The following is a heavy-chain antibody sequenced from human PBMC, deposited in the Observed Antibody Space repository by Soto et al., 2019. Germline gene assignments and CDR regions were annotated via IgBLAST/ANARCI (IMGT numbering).Heavy chain of an antibody. CDR1: GGTFGTYA. D-gene: IGHD2-15*01. CDR3: ARILGYCSGGSCDY. Sequence: SVKVSCKAPGGTFGTYALSWVRQAPGQGLEWMGRIIPILGTANYPQKFQGRVTITRDTSASTAYMELSSLRSEDTAVYYCARILGYCSGGSCDYWGQGTLVTVSS. V-gene: IGHV1-69*04. J-gene: IGHJ4*02. CDR2: IIPILGTA.